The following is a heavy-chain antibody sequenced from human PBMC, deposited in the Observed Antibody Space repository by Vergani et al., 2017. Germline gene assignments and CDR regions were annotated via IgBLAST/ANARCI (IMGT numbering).Heavy chain of an antibody. V-gene: IGHV3-30*02. D-gene: IGHD1-26*01. CDR2: IRYDGSNK. Sequence: QVQLVESGGGVVQPGGSLRLSCAASKFTFSTYGMHWVRQAPGKGLEWVAFIRYDGSNKYYADSVKGRFTISRDNSKNTLYLQMNSLRAEDTAVYYCAKDWDDYGDYWGQGTLVTVSS. CDR1: KFTFSTYG. CDR3: AKDWDDYGDY. J-gene: IGHJ4*02.